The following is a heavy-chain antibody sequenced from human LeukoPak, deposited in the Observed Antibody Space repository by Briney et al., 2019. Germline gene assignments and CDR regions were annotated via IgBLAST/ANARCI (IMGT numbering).Heavy chain of an antibody. CDR1: GFTFSSYA. CDR3: ARGIVQAFWSGFDY. Sequence: PGGSLRLSCAASGFTFSSYAMHWVRQAPGKGLEWVAVISYDGSNKYYADSVKGRFTISRDNSKNTLYLQMNSLRAEDTAVYYCARGIVQAFWSGFDYWGQGTLVTVSS. V-gene: IGHV3-30-3*01. J-gene: IGHJ4*02. D-gene: IGHD3-3*01. CDR2: ISYDGSNK.